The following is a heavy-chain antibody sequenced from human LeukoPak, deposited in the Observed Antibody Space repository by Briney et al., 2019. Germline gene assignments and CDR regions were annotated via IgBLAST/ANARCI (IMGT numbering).Heavy chain of an antibody. Sequence: SGGSLRLSCAASGFTVSSNYMSWVRQAPGKGLEWVSVIYGGGSTYYADSVKGRFTISRDNSKNTLYLQLNSLRDEDTAVYYCARVGTPGTNNWFDPWGQGTLVTVSS. V-gene: IGHV3-66*01. CDR1: GFTVSSNY. D-gene: IGHD7-27*01. CDR2: IYGGGST. J-gene: IGHJ5*02. CDR3: ARVGTPGTNNWFDP.